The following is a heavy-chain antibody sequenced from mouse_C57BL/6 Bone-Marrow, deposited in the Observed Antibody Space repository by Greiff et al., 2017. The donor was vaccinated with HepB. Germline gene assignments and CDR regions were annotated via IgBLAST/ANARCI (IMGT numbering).Heavy chain of an antibody. J-gene: IGHJ4*01. Sequence: VKLMESGAELMKPGASVELSCKATGYTFTGYWIEWVKQRPGHGLEWIGEILPGSGSTNYNEKFKGKATFTADTSSNTAYMQLSSLTTEDSAIYYCARPVHYGNLYYAMDYWGQGTSVTVSS. V-gene: IGHV1-9*01. CDR1: GYTFTGYW. CDR3: ARPVHYGNLYYAMDY. CDR2: ILPGSGST. D-gene: IGHD2-1*01.